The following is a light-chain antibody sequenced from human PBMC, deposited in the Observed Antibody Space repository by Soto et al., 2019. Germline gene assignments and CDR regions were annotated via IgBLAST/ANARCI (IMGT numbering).Light chain of an antibody. V-gene: IGLV3-21*04. CDR1: HIGSKS. CDR3: QVWDTSSDPSWV. Sequence: SYVLTQPPSVSVAPGKTARITCGGNHIGSKSVHWYQQRPGQAPVLVIYYASDRPSGIPERFSGSNSGNTATLTISRVEAGDEADYYCQVWDTSSDPSWVFGGGTKRTVL. J-gene: IGLJ3*02. CDR2: YAS.